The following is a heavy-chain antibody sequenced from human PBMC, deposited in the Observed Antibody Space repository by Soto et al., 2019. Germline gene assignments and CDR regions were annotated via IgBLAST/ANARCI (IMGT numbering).Heavy chain of an antibody. Sequence: QVQLQQWGAGPLRPLETLSLTCGVSGGSISGYYWPWIRQSPGKGLEWIGEINDRESINYNPSLRIRVSISVGTSKNHYSLNLRSVTAADTAVYYCARESHDILSGPPWVWYFDLWGRGTLVTVSS. CDR1: GGSISGYY. V-gene: IGHV4-34*01. CDR3: ARESHDILSGPPWVWYFDL. J-gene: IGHJ2*01. CDR2: INDRESI. D-gene: IGHD3-9*01.